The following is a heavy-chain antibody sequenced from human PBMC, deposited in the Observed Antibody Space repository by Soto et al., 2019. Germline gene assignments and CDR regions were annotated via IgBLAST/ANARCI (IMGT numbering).Heavy chain of an antibody. CDR2: INQDGSEK. CDR1: GFSFRSYW. Sequence: EVQLVESGGGLVQPGGSLRLSCVASGFSFRSYWMTWVRQAPGKGLEWVANINQDGSEKYYVDSVKGRFTFSRDNAKNSVYLQMNSLRVEDTAVYYCARAHPRKNDYAMDVWGQGTRVTGSS. D-gene: IGHD1-1*01. V-gene: IGHV3-7*01. CDR3: ARAHPRKNDYAMDV. J-gene: IGHJ6*02.